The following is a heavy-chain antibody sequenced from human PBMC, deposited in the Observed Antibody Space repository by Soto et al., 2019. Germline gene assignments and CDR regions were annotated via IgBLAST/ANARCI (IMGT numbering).Heavy chain of an antibody. D-gene: IGHD3-3*01. Sequence: SETLSLTCTVSGGSISRSSYYWGGIRHPPGKGLEWIGSIYYSGSTYYNPSLKSRVTISVDTSKNQFSLKLSAVTAADTAVYDCARRAPPDYDFWSGYCNRYYYYGMDVWGQGTTVTVSS. J-gene: IGHJ6*02. CDR3: ARRAPPDYDFWSGYCNRYYYYGMDV. CDR2: IYYSGST. V-gene: IGHV4-39*01. CDR1: GGSISRSSYY.